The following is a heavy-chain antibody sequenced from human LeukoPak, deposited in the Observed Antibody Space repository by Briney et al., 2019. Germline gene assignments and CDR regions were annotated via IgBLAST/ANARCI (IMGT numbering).Heavy chain of an antibody. D-gene: IGHD3-10*01. CDR1: GFTFSSYS. V-gene: IGHV3-21*01. CDR3: ARNEVKYYGSGSYDY. J-gene: IGHJ4*02. Sequence: GSLRLSCAASGFTFSSYSMNWVRQAPGKGLEWVSSISSSSSYIYYADSVKGRFTISRDNAKNSLFLQMNSLRAEDTAVYYCARNEVKYYGSGSYDYWGQGTLVTVSS. CDR2: ISSSSSYI.